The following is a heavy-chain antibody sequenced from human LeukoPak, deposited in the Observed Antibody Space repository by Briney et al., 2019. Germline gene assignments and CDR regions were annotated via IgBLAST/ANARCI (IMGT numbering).Heavy chain of an antibody. CDR1: GFTFSSYG. CDR2: MSNDGDNK. J-gene: IGHJ6*02. V-gene: IGHV3-30*18. CDR3: AKDPSSGWYRWSMDV. D-gene: IGHD6-19*01. Sequence: PGGSLRLSCAASGFTFSSYGMHWVRQAPGKGLGWLALMSNDGDNKDYADSVKGRFTISRDNSKNTLYLQMNSLTTEDTALYYCAKDPSSGWYRWSMDVWGQGTTVTVSS.